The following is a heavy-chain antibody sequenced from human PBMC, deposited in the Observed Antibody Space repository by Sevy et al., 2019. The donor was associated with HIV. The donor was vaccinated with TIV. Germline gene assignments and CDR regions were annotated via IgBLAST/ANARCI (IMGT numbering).Heavy chain of an antibody. CDR1: GGSISSGGYY. D-gene: IGHD6-6*01. CDR2: IYYSGST. J-gene: IGHJ4*02. Sequence: SETLSLTCTVSGGSISSGGYYWSWIRQHPGKGLEWIGYIYYSGSTYYNPSLKSRVTISVDTSKNQFSLKLSSVTAADTAAYYCAAHHFAYSSSSSKGFDYWGQGTLVTVSS. CDR3: AAHHFAYSSSSSKGFDY. V-gene: IGHV4-31*03.